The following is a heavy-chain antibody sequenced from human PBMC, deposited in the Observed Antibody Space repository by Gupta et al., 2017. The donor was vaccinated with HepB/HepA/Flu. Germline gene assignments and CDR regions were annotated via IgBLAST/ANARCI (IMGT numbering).Heavy chain of an antibody. CDR1: GRSFSCYY. D-gene: IGHD6-19*01. CDR3: ARTSGSAVAGTIGWFDP. V-gene: IGHV4-34*01. Sequence: QVQLQQWGAGLLKPSETLSLTCAVYGRSFSCYYWSRIRQPPGKGREWIGEINHSGSTNSNPSLKSRVTISVDTAKNQFSLKLSSVTAADTAVYDCARTSGSAVAGTIGWFDPWGQGTLVTVSS. J-gene: IGHJ5*02. CDR2: INHSGST.